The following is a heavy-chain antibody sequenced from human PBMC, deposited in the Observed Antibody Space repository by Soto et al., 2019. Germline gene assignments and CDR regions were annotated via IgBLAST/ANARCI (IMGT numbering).Heavy chain of an antibody. CDR1: GYTFTGYY. D-gene: IGHD3-3*01. CDR2: INPNSGGT. Sequence: ASVKVSCKASGYTFTGYYMHWVRQAPGQGLEWMGWINPNSGGTNYAQKFQGWVTMTRDTSISPAYMDLSRLRSDDPAVYYCASDGWGVYLWTGSPRSWFDPWGQGTLVTVSS. J-gene: IGHJ5*02. CDR3: ASDGWGVYLWTGSPRSWFDP. V-gene: IGHV1-2*04.